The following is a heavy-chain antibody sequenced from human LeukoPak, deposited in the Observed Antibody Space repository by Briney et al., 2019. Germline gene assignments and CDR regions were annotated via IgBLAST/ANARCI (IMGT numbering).Heavy chain of an antibody. D-gene: IGHD1-1*01. Sequence: SETLSLTRTVSGGSISSYYWSWIRQPPGKGLEWIGYIYYSGSTNYNPSLKSRVTISVDTSKNQFSLKLSPVTAADTAVYYCARQWNSDAFDIWGQGTMVTVSS. CDR3: ARQWNSDAFDI. V-gene: IGHV4-59*08. J-gene: IGHJ3*02. CDR1: GGSISSYY. CDR2: IYYSGST.